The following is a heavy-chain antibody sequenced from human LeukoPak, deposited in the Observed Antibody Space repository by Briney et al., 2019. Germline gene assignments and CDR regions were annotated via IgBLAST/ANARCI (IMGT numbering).Heavy chain of an antibody. CDR3: ASSPSGLWFIDN. D-gene: IGHD5-18*01. CDR1: GFTFSSSA. V-gene: IGHV3-64*02. CDR2: ISSNGGST. J-gene: IGHJ4*02. Sequence: GGSLRLSCAASGFTFSSSAMHWVRQAPGKGLEYVSAISSNGGSTYYIDSVKGRFTLSRDNSKNTLYLQMCSLRAEDMAVYYCASSPSGLWFIDNWGQGTLVTVSS.